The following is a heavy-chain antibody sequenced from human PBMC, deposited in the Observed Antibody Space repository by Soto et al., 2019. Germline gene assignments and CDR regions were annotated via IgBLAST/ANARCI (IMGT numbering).Heavy chain of an antibody. V-gene: IGHV1-3*01. J-gene: IGHJ4*02. D-gene: IGHD3-10*01. CDR1: GYTFTSYA. Sequence: VKVSCKASGYTFTSYAMHWVRQAPGQRLECMGWINAGNGNTNYAQKLQGRVTMTTDTSTSTAYMELRSLRSDDTAVYYCARDNGSGSYYSPFEGGNFDYWGQGTLVTVSS. CDR2: INAGNGNT. CDR3: ARDNGSGSYYSPFEGGNFDY.